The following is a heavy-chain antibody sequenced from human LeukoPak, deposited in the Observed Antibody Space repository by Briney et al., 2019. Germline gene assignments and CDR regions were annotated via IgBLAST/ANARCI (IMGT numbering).Heavy chain of an antibody. V-gene: IGHV4-31*03. CDR3: ARGVAGPSSFDY. CDR1: GGSITSAGYF. J-gene: IGHJ4*02. CDR2: IYYSGST. D-gene: IGHD6-19*01. Sequence: NPSETLSLTCTVSGGSITSAGYFWSWIRQHPEKGLEFVGYIYYSGSTYYNPSLQSRMTISADTSKNQFSPNLNFVTAADTAVYFCARGVAGPSSFDYWGQGTLITVSS.